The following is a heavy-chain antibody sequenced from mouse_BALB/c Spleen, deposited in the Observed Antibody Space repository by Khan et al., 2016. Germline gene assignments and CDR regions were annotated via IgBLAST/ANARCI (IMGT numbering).Heavy chain of an antibody. CDR1: GYTFTTYW. CDR2: IYPGDDDT. D-gene: IGHD3-3*01. Sequence: QVQLQQSGAELARPGASVKLSCKASGYTFTTYWMQWVKQRPGQGLEWIGAIYPGDDDTRYTQKFKGKATLTADESSSTAYMQLSSLASEDSAVYYLERGGTSGSPVAYWGQGTLVTVSA. V-gene: IGHV1-87*01. CDR3: ERGGTSGSPVAY. J-gene: IGHJ3*01.